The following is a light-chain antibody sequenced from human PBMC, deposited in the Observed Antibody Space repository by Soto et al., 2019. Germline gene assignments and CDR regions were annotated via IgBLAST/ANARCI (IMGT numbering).Light chain of an antibody. J-gene: IGKJ2*01. V-gene: IGKV1-39*01. Sequence: DVQLTQSPSSLSASVGDRVIITCRASQNINTYLNWYQHKPGKAPNLLIYAASTVHSGVPLRFSGSGSGTDFTLTINGLESDDFATYYCQESYSTQYTCGQGTKLAI. CDR3: QESYSTQYT. CDR2: AAS. CDR1: QNINTY.